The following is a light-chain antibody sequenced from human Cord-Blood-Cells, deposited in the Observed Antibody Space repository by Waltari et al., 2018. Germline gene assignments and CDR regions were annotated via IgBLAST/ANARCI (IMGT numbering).Light chain of an antibody. J-gene: IGLJ2*01. CDR2: DNN. CDR1: RSNIGTNY. V-gene: IGLV1-51*01. Sequence: QSVLPQPPSVSAAPGQKVTISCSGNRSNIGTNYVSWYHQLPGTAPKLLIYDNNKRPSGIPDRFSGSKSGTSATLGITGLQTGDEADYYCGTWDSSLSAGVFGGGTKLTVL. CDR3: GTWDSSLSAGV.